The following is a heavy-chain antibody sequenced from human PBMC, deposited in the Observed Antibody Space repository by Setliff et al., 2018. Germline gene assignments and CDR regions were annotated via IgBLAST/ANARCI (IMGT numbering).Heavy chain of an antibody. J-gene: IGHJ3*02. CDR3: AGPRGPYSASDAFDI. V-gene: IGHV1-46*01. CDR1: GYSLTRYY. D-gene: IGHD3-16*01. Sequence: ASVKVSCKASGYSLTRYYMHWVRQAPGQGLEWMGIIDPSGFSTNYAQKFQGRVTVTRATSTDTLYMELSSLRSEDTAIYYCAGPRGPYSASDAFDIWGQGTMVTVSS. CDR2: IDPSGFST.